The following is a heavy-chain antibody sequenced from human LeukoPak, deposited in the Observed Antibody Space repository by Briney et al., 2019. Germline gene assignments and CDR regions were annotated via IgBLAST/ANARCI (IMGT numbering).Heavy chain of an antibody. J-gene: IGHJ6*02. CDR1: GFTFSSYA. D-gene: IGHD2-2*01. CDR2: ISGSGGST. CDR3: AKAGEREVVPAANYYYYYYGMDV. Sequence: GGSLRLSCAASGFTFSSYAMSWVRQAPGKGLKWVSAISGSGGSTYYADSVKGRFTISRDNSKNTLYLQMNSLRAEDTAVYYCAKAGEREVVPAANYYYYYYGMDVWGQGTTVTVSS. V-gene: IGHV3-23*01.